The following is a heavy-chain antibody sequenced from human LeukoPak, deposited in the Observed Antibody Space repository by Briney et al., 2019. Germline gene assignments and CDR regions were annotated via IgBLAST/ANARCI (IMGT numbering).Heavy chain of an antibody. CDR1: GFTFSSYA. CDR2: ISGSGGST. D-gene: IGHD4-17*01. V-gene: IGHV3-23*01. CDR3: AMPGDGDYGGPRYYYYGMDV. J-gene: IGHJ6*02. Sequence: GGCLRLSCAASGFTFSSYAMSWVRQAPGKGLEWVSAISGSGGSTYYADSVKGRFTISRDNSKNTLYLQMNSLRAEDTAVYYCAMPGDGDYGGPRYYYYGMDVWGQGTTVTVSS.